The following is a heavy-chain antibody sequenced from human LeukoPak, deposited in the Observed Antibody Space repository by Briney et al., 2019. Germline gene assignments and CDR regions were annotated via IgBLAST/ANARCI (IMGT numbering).Heavy chain of an antibody. Sequence: PGGSLRLSCAASGFTFSGYWMNWVRQAPGKGLEWVAVISYDGSNKYYADSVKGRFTTSRDNSKNTLYLQMNSLRAEDTAVYYCAKPARTDYADYWGQGTLVTVSS. CDR1: GFTFSGYW. CDR2: ISYDGSNK. V-gene: IGHV3-30*18. D-gene: IGHD1-14*01. CDR3: AKPARTDYADY. J-gene: IGHJ4*02.